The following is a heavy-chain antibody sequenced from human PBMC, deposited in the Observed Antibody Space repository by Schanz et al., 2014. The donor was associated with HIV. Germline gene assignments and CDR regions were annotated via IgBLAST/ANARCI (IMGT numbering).Heavy chain of an antibody. V-gene: IGHV3-9*01. CDR1: RFTFDDYA. D-gene: IGHD2-2*01. CDR3: ARRRADQKTFDY. CDR2: ISWNSGSV. J-gene: IGHJ4*02. Sequence: EVQLVESGGGLVQPGKSLRLSCAASRFTFDDYAMHWVRQAPGKGLEWVSSISWNSGSVDYADSVKGRFTISRDNAKNSLYLQMNSLRVEDTALFYCARRRADQKTFDYWGQGALVTVSS.